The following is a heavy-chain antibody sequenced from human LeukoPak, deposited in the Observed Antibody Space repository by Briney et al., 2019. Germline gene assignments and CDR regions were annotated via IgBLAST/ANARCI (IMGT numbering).Heavy chain of an antibody. J-gene: IGHJ4*02. V-gene: IGHV3-23*01. CDR1: GFTFSSYA. D-gene: IGHD3-22*01. CDR3: AIMHRYYDGSGYWVQ. Sequence: GGSLRLSCAASGFTFSSYAMSWVRQAPGKGLEWVSGISTSGGATSYTDSVKGRFTISRDNPRNTLYMQMNSLRAEDTAVYFCAIMHRYYDGSGYWVQWGQGTLVTVSS. CDR2: ISTSGGAT.